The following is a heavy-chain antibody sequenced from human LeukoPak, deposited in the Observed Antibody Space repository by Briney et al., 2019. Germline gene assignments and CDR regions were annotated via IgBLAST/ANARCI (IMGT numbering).Heavy chain of an antibody. CDR2: FYYSGST. J-gene: IGHJ3*02. Sequence: SETLSLTCTVSGGSISSYYWSWIRQPPGKGLELIGYFYYSGSTNYNPSLKSRVTISVDTSKNQFSLKLSSVTAADTAVYYCACNYYDSSGYYADAFDIWGQGTMVAVSS. CDR3: ACNYYDSSGYYADAFDI. D-gene: IGHD3-22*01. CDR1: GGSISSYY. V-gene: IGHV4-59*08.